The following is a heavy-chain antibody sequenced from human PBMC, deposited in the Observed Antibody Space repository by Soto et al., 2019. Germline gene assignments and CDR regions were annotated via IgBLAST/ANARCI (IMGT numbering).Heavy chain of an antibody. CDR3: ARDRVCPQRPSNWNYIGDAFDI. D-gene: IGHD1-7*01. V-gene: IGHV1-2*02. Sequence: ASVKVSCKASGYTFTGYYMHWVRQATGQGLEWMVWINPNSGGTNYAQKFQGRVTMTRDTSISTAYMELSSLRSEDTAVYYCARDRVCPQRPSNWNYIGDAFDIWGQGTMVTVSS. J-gene: IGHJ3*02. CDR1: GYTFTGYY. CDR2: INPNSGGT.